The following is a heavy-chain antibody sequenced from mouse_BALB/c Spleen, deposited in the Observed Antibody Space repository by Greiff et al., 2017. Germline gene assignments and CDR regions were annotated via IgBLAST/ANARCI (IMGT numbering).Heavy chain of an antibody. V-gene: IGHV5-9-4*01. D-gene: IGHD1-2*01. J-gene: IGHJ4*01. Sequence: EVKLMESGGGLVKPGGSLKLSCAASGFTFSSYAMSWVRQSPEKRLEWVAEISSGGSYTYYPDTVTGRFTISRDNAKNTLYLEMSSLRSEDTAMYYCAITTATAMDYWGQGTSVTVSS. CDR2: ISSGGSYT. CDR3: AITTATAMDY. CDR1: GFTFSSYA.